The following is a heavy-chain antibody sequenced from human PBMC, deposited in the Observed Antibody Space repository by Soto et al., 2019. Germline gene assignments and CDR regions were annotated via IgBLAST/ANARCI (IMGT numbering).Heavy chain of an antibody. CDR3: ARGEGLAYSSGWYIQLGPFDP. V-gene: IGHV3-21*01. CDR1: GFTFSSYS. D-gene: IGHD6-19*01. CDR2: ISSSSSYI. J-gene: IGHJ5*02. Sequence: GESLKISCAASGFTFSSYSMNWVRQAPGKGLEWVSSISSSSSYIYYADSVKGRFTISRDNAKNSLYLQMNSLRAEDTAVYYCARGEGLAYSSGWYIQLGPFDPWGQGTLVTVSS.